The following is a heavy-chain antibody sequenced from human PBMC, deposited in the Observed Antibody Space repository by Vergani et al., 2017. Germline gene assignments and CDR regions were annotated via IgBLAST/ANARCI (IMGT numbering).Heavy chain of an antibody. J-gene: IGHJ6*03. CDR3: AKVGSSSSGNYYYYMDV. V-gene: IGHV3-23*01. CDR1: GFTFSSYA. CDR2: ISGSGVST. D-gene: IGHD6-6*01. Sequence: EVQLLESGGGLVQPGGSLRLSCAASGFTFSSYAMSWVRQAPGKGLEWVSAISGSGVSTYYADSVKGRFTISRDNSKNTLYLQMNSLRAEDTAVYYCAKVGSSSSGNYYYYMDVWGKGTTVTVSS.